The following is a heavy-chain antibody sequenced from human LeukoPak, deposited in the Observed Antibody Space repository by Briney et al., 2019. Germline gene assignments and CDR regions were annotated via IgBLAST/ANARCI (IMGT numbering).Heavy chain of an antibody. CDR2: INHSGST. V-gene: IGHV4-34*01. CDR1: GGSFSGYY. Sequence: PSETLSLTCAVDGGSFSGYYWSWIRQPPGKGLEWIGEINHSGSTNYNPSLKSRVTISVDTSKNQFSLKLSSVTAADTAVYYCASLSYSSSWYGNDYWGQGTLVTVSS. D-gene: IGHD6-13*01. CDR3: ASLSYSSSWYGNDY. J-gene: IGHJ4*02.